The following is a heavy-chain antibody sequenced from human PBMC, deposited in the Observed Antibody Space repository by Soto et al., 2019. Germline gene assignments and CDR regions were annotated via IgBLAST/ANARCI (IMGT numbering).Heavy chain of an antibody. CDR1: GFSLTTSGVG. D-gene: IGHD2-15*01. CDR2: VYWDGDE. V-gene: IGHV2-5*02. CDR3: AHRGGCSAASCFSNYFDA. Sequence: QITLKESGPALVRPTQALTLTCTFSGFSLTTSGVGVAWIRQPPGKALECLTLVYWDGDERFNPSLRNRLTLTKDTSKNRGVLTMTNMDPVDTGTYYCAHRGGCSAASCFSNYFDAWGQGALVTVSS. J-gene: IGHJ5*02.